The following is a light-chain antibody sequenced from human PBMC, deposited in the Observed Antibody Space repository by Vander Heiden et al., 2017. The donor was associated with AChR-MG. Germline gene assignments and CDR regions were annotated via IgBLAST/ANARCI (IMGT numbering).Light chain of an antibody. J-gene: IGKJ1*01. V-gene: IGKV3-20*01. CDR3: QYGDNSRT. Sequence: EIVLTQSPGTLSLSPGERATLSCRASQSVSSTYLAWYQHKPGQPPRLLIYGASIRANDIPDRCSGSGSGKDFTLTSSRLEHENFAVYYWQYGDNSRTFGQGTRVEIK. CDR1: QSVSSTY. CDR2: GAS.